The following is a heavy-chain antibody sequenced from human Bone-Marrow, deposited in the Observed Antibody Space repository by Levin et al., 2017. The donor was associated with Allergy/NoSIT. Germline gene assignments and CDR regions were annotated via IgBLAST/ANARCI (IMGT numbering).Heavy chain of an antibody. V-gene: IGHV1-46*04. J-gene: IGHJ6*02. Sequence: ASVKVSCKAYGYTFTTHHLHWVRQGPGQGLEWVGIINPNGGTTRYAQKLQGRVTMTRDTSTSTVYLELTSLRSEDTAVFYCARGTTETKFPLNYYYGMDVWGQGTTVTVSS. CDR1: GYTFTTHH. CDR2: INPNGGTT. D-gene: IGHD4-11*01. CDR3: ARGTTETKFPLNYYYGMDV.